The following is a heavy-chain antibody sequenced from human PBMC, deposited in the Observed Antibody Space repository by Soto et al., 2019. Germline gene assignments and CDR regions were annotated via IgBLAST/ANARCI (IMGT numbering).Heavy chain of an antibody. J-gene: IGHJ5*02. Sequence: EVQLVGSGGDLVKPGGSLRLSCAASGFIFSHAWFRWVRQPPGKGLELVGRVKNNGGATDYSASVKGRFTISRDDSKDTVYLQMSSLRTEDTAIYYCAADIGPAYDSNNWFDPWGQGTLVTVSS. V-gene: IGHV3-15*07. CDR2: VKNNGGAT. CDR1: GFIFSHAW. CDR3: AADIGPAYDSNNWFDP. D-gene: IGHD2-21*01.